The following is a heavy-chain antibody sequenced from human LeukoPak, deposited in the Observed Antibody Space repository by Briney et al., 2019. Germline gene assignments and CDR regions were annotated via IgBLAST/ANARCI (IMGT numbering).Heavy chain of an antibody. CDR1: GYSISSANY. J-gene: IGHJ4*02. D-gene: IGHD3-22*01. CDR2: FYHRGST. CDR3: AREGDYYDSSDWR. Sequence: PSETLSLTCTVSGYSISSANYWGWIRQPPGKGLEWIGSFYHRGSTYYNPSLKSRVTITVDTSKNQFSLKLSSVTAADTAVYYCAREGDYYDSSDWRWGQGTLVTVSS. V-gene: IGHV4-38-2*02.